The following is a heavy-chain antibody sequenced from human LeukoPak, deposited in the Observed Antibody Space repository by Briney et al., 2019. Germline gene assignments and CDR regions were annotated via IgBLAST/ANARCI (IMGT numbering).Heavy chain of an antibody. Sequence: GGSLRLSCAASGFTFSSYEMNWVRQAPGKGLEWVSYISSSGSTIYYADSVKGRFTISRDNAKNSLYLQMNSLRAEDTAVYYCAMYSGSYPPFGYWGQGTLVTVSS. J-gene: IGHJ4*02. CDR3: AMYSGSYPPFGY. CDR1: GFTFSSYE. CDR2: ISSSGSTI. D-gene: IGHD1-26*01. V-gene: IGHV3-48*03.